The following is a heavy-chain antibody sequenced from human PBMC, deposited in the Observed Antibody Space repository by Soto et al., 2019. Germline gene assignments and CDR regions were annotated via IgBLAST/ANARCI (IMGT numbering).Heavy chain of an antibody. D-gene: IGHD3-10*01. J-gene: IGHJ6*02. CDR1: VFTVSSNY. V-gene: IGHV3-53*01. CDR3: ARVKVAPNYYGSGSYYQLRYYYYGMDV. Sequence: WWSLRLSCSASVFTVSSNYMSWFRQAPGKGLEWVSVIYSGGSTYYADSVKGRFTISRDNSKNALYLQMNSLRAEDTAVYYCARVKVAPNYYGSGSYYQLRYYYYGMDVWGQGTTVTVSS. CDR2: IYSGGST.